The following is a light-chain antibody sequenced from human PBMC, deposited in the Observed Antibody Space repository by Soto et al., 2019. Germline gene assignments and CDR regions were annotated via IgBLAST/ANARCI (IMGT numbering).Light chain of an antibody. CDR1: SGSIATNY. Sequence: NFLLTQPHSVSESPGKTVTITCTRSSGSIATNYVQWYQQRPGSAPTTVIYENDQRPSGVPDRFSGSIDSSSNSASLSISGLKTEDEADYHCQSYQNINHAVVFDGGTKLTVL. V-gene: IGLV6-57*03. CDR2: END. CDR3: QSYQNINHAVV. J-gene: IGLJ2*01.